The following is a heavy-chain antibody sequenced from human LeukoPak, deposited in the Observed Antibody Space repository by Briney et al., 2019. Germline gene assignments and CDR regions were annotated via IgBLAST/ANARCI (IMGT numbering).Heavy chain of an antibody. V-gene: IGHV3-23*01. J-gene: IGHJ4*02. CDR1: GFTFSSYA. D-gene: IGHD3-22*01. CDR3: AKDVWHSSVYWIRSYY. CDR2: ISGSGGST. Sequence: GGSLRLSCAASGFTFSSYAMSWVRQAPGKGLEWVSAISGSGGSTYYADSVKGRFTISRDNSKNTLYLQMNSLGAEDTAVYYCAKDVWHSSVYWIRSYYWGQGTLVTVSS.